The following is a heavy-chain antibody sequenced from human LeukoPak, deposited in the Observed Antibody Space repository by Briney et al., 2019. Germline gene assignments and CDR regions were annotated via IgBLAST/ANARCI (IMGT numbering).Heavy chain of an antibody. CDR3: AKRYYDFPLDY. V-gene: IGHV3-23*01. Sequence: GSLRLSCAASGFTFSIYAMNWVRQAPGKGLEWVSSISANGGETHYADSVKGRFTISRDNSKNTLYLQINNPRVEDTAVYYCAKRYYDFPLDYWGQGTLVTVSS. CDR1: GFTFSIYA. J-gene: IGHJ4*02. D-gene: IGHD3-3*01. CDR2: ISANGGET.